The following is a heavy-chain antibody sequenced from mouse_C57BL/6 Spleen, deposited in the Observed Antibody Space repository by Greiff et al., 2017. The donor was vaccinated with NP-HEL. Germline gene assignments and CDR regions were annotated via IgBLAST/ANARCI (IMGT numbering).Heavy chain of an antibody. J-gene: IGHJ2*01. CDR1: GYTFTDYY. Sequence: EVQLQQSGPELVKPGASVKISCKASGYTFTDYYMNWVKQSHGKSLEWIGDINPNNGGTSYNQKFKDKATLTVDKSSSTAYMQLSSLTSEDSAVYYCATITTGYWGQGTTLTVSS. CDR2: INPNNGGT. V-gene: IGHV1-26*01. D-gene: IGHD1-2*01. CDR3: ATITTGY.